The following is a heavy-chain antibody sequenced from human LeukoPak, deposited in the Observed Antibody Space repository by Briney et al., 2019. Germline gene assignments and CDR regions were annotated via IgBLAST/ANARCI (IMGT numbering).Heavy chain of an antibody. V-gene: IGHV4-30-4*01. J-gene: IGHJ5*02. CDR3: ASTYYDILTGPGRFDP. D-gene: IGHD3-9*01. Sequence: SQTLSLTCTVSGGSISSGDYYWSWIRQPPGKGLEWIGYIYYSGSTYYNPSFKSRVTISVDTSKNQFSLKLSSVTAADTAVYYCASTYYDILTGPGRFDPWGQGALVTVSS. CDR2: IYYSGST. CDR1: GGSISSGDYY.